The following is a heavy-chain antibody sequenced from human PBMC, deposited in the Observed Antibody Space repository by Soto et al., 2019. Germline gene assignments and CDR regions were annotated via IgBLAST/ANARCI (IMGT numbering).Heavy chain of an antibody. CDR2: VNADGSST. Sequence: VGSLRLSCAASGFSFTHYRIHWVRQVPGKGLEWVCRVNADGSSTNYAGFAKGRFTISRDNSKNTAYLEMNNLRVDDTALYYCAKAGDWNYVFDFWGQGTSVTVSS. CDR3: AKAGDWNYVFDF. J-gene: IGHJ4*02. D-gene: IGHD1-7*01. V-gene: IGHV3-74*01. CDR1: GFSFTHYR.